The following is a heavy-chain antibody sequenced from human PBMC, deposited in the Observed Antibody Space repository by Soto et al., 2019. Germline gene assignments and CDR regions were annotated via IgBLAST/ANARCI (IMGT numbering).Heavy chain of an antibody. V-gene: IGHV4-4*02. J-gene: IGHJ4*02. CDR3: ARHDNMTLGLTYFDF. CDR2: VYRTGST. CDR1: GGSISTSNW. Sequence: PSETLSLTCAVSGGSISTSNWWSWVRQPPGKGLEWIGEVYRTGSTNYNPSLESRVIVSVDKSKNQFSLKLTSVTAADTALYFCARHDNMTLGLTYFDFWGQGTLVTVSS. D-gene: IGHD1-1*01.